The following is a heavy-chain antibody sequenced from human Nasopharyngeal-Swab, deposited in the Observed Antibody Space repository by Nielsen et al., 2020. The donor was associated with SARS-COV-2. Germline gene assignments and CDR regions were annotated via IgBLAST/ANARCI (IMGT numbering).Heavy chain of an antibody. CDR3: SPHDPRLDN. CDR2: SKSNKDGATA. J-gene: IGHJ4*02. Sequence: GESLKISCQASGLTFKHAWMSWVRQAPGKGLEWVARSKSNKDGATAHYAPPVKGRFTISRDDSKNTVYLYMTSLKTEDTGIYYCSPHDPRLDNWGQGSLVTVSS. V-gene: IGHV3-15*01. CDR1: GLTFKHAW.